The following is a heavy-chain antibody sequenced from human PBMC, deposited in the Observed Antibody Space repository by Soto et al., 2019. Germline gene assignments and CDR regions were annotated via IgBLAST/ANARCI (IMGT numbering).Heavy chain of an antibody. CDR1: GGTFSSYT. J-gene: IGHJ6*02. D-gene: IGHD2-2*01. CDR3: ARDGVVVVPAAIWPFYYYYYGMDV. CDR2: MNPNSGNT. V-gene: IGHV1-8*02. Sequence: ASVKVSCKASGGTFSSYTISWVRQATGQGLEWMGWMNPNSGNTEYAQKFQGRVTMTRNTSISTAYMELSSLRSEDTAVYYCARDGVVVVPAAIWPFYYYYYGMDVWGQGTTVTVSS.